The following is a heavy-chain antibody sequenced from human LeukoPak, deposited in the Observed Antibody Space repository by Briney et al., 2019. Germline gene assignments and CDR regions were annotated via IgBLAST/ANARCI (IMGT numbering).Heavy chain of an antibody. V-gene: IGHV3-11*01. J-gene: IGHJ6*02. D-gene: IGHD6-13*01. CDR2: ISSSGSTI. CDR3: ARDGVAAAEIFYYYGMDV. Sequence: GGSLRLSCAASGFTFSDYYMSWIRQAPGKGLEGVSYISSSGSTIYYADSVKGRFTIFRDNAKNSLYLQMNSLRAEDTAVYYCARDGVAAAEIFYYYGMDVWGQGTTVTVSS. CDR1: GFTFSDYY.